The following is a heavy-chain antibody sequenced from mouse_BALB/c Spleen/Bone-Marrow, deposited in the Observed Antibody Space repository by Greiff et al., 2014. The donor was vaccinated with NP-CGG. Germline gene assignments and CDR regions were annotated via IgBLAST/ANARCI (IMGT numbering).Heavy chain of an antibody. Sequence: EVQLQESGPELVKPGASVKMSCKASGYTFTDYYMDWVKQSRGESFEWIGRVNPYNGGTSYNQKFKGKATLTVDKSSSTAYMELNSLTSEDSAVYYCARGIYYGNYFDYWGQGTTLTVSS. J-gene: IGHJ2*01. D-gene: IGHD2-1*01. CDR2: VNPYNGGT. CDR3: ARGIYYGNYFDY. CDR1: GYTFTDYY. V-gene: IGHV1-19*01.